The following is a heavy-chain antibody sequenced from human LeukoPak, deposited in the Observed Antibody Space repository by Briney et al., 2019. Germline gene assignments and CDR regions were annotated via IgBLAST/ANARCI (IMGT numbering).Heavy chain of an antibody. Sequence: ASVKVSCKASGYTFTGYYMHWVRQAPGQGLEWMGRINPNSGGTNHAQKFQGRVTMTRDTSISTAYMELSRLRSNDTAVYYCARSLTKQHLVGYWGQGTLVTVSS. D-gene: IGHD6-13*01. J-gene: IGHJ4*02. CDR1: GYTFTGYY. V-gene: IGHV1-2*06. CDR3: ARSLTKQHLVGY. CDR2: INPNSGGT.